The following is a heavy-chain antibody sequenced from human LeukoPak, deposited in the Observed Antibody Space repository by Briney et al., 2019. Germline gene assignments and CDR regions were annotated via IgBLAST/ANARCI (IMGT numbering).Heavy chain of an antibody. Sequence: ASVKVSCKASGGTFSGHAISWVRQAPGQGLEWMGGIISIFGTVKYAQKFQGRVIITADESTGTAYMELSSLRSEDTAVYYCASSNGPAGATDQDSYYYYYMDVWGKGTTVTVSS. D-gene: IGHD1-26*01. J-gene: IGHJ6*03. CDR1: GGTFSGHA. CDR3: ASSNGPAGATDQDSYYYYYMDV. V-gene: IGHV1-69*13. CDR2: IISIFGTV.